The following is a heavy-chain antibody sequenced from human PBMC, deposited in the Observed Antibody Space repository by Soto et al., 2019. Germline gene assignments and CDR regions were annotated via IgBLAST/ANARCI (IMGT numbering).Heavy chain of an antibody. CDR2: IRQDGSEK. V-gene: IGHV3-7*01. D-gene: IGHD2-2*01. J-gene: IGHJ4*02. CDR3: VRGCGRASCPYFFDY. CDR1: GFTFSTYW. Sequence: EVQLVASGGGLVQPGGSLRLSCAASGFTFSTYWMSWVRQAPGKGLEWVATIRQDGSEKHHVDSVEGRFTISRDNAKNSMYLQTNSLRAEDTAMYYCVRGCGRASCPYFFDYWGQGTLVSVSS.